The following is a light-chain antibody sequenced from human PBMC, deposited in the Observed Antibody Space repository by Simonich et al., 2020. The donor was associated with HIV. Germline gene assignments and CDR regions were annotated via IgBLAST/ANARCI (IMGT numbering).Light chain of an antibody. CDR1: SGNSSYI. CDR2: LEGSGSY. CDR3: ETWDSNSWV. J-gene: IGLJ3*02. V-gene: IGLV4-60*03. Sequence: QPVLTQSSSASASLGSSVKLTCTLRSGNSSYIITWHQQQPGKAPRYLMTLEGSGSYNKGSGVPDRFSGSSSGADRYLTISNLQSEDEADYYCETWDSNSWVFGGGTKLTVL.